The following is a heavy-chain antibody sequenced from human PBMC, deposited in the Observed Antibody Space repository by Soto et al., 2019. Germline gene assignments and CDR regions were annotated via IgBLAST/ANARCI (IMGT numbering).Heavy chain of an antibody. Sequence: PSETLSLTCSVSDDSINSDKYYWGWIRQPPGKGLEWIGSIYYSGNAYYNPSLQTRVTISVDKSKSQFSLKLSSVTAADTAVYYCARLRLTGTTLLNYMDVWGKGTTVTVSS. J-gene: IGHJ6*03. CDR1: DDSINSDKYY. CDR3: ARLRLTGTTLLNYMDV. V-gene: IGHV4-39*07. D-gene: IGHD1-7*01. CDR2: IYYSGNA.